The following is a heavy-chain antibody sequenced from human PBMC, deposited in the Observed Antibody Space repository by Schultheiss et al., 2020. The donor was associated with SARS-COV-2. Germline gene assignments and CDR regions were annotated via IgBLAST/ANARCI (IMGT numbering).Heavy chain of an antibody. CDR1: GFTFSSYD. D-gene: IGHD3-16*02. Sequence: GGSLRLSCAASGFTFSSYDMHWVRQATGKGLEWVSAIGTAGDPYYPGSVKGRFTISRDNSKNTLYLQMNSLRAEDTAVYYCARGYHLADAFDIWGQGTMVTVSS. CDR3: ARGYHLADAFDI. V-gene: IGHV3-13*05. CDR2: IGTAGDP. J-gene: IGHJ3*02.